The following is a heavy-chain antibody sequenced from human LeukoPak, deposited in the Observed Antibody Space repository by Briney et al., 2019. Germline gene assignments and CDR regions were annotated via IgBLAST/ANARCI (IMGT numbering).Heavy chain of an antibody. J-gene: IGHJ1*01. CDR3: ASYCSGGSCYSNNAYFHH. CDR2: IYYSGTT. CDR1: GDSISVYY. D-gene: IGHD2-15*01. V-gene: IGHV4-59*01. Sequence: SETPSLTCTVSGDSISVYYWSWIRQPPGKGLEWIGYIYYSGTTNYNPSLKSRVTFSVDTSKNQFSLKLSSVTAADTALYYCASYCSGGSCYSNNAYFHHWGQGTLVTVSS.